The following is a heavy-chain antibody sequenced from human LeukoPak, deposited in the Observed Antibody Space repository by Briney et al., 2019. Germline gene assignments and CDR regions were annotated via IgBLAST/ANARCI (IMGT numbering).Heavy chain of an antibody. CDR3: ARHEGGDIVVVSGFEY. Sequence: GESLKISCKGSGYSSITYWIGWVRQMPGKGLEWMGIIYPGDSDTRYSPSFQGQVTISADKSISTAYLQWNSLKASDTAMYYCARHEGGDIVVVSGFEYWGQGTLVTVSS. CDR1: GYSSITYW. D-gene: IGHD2-2*01. CDR2: IYPGDSDT. V-gene: IGHV5-51*01. J-gene: IGHJ4*02.